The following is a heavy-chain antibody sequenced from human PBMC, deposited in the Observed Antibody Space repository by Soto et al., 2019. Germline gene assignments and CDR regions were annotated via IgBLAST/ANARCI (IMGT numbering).Heavy chain of an antibody. CDR2: ISGSSGST. J-gene: IGHJ5*02. Sequence: GGSLRLSCAASGFTFSSHAMSWVRQAPGKGLEWVSAISGSSGSTYYADSVKGRFTISRDNSKSTLYLQMKSLRAEDTAIYYCAKEGSVWFDPWGQGTLVTVSS. CDR3: AKEGSVWFDP. D-gene: IGHD2-15*01. V-gene: IGHV3-23*01. CDR1: GFTFSSHA.